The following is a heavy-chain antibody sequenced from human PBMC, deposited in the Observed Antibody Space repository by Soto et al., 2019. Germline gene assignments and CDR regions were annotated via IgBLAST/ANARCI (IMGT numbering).Heavy chain of an antibody. CDR1: GFTFSSYA. CDR3: AKERNLYGPFDY. Sequence: LXXSCAASGFTFSSYALSWVRQAPGKGLEWVSAISGSGGSTYYADSVKGRFTISRDNSKNTLYLQMNSMRAEDTAVYYCAKERNLYGPFDYWGQGTLVTVSS. V-gene: IGHV3-23*01. CDR2: ISGSGGST. J-gene: IGHJ4*02. D-gene: IGHD3-10*01.